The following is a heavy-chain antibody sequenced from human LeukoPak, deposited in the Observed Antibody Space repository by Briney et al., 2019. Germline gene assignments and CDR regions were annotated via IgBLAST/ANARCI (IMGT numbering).Heavy chain of an antibody. D-gene: IGHD1-26*01. V-gene: IGHV4-4*07. CDR3: AREPLGGATSGAFDY. CDR2: IYTSGST. Sequence: PSETLSLTCTVSGGSISSYYWSWIRQPAGKGLEWIGRIYTSGSTNYNPSLKSRVTMSVDTSKNQFFLKLSSVTAADTAVYYCAREPLGGATSGAFDYWGQGTLVTVSS. J-gene: IGHJ4*02. CDR1: GGSISSYY.